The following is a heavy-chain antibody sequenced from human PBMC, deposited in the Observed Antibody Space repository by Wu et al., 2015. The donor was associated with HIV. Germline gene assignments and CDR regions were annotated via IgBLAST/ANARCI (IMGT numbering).Heavy chain of an antibody. CDR1: GNSLTKFS. Sequence: HVQLEQSGAVVRKPGASVRVPCKVSGNSLTKFSIHWVRQAPGKGLEWMGGFDPEDGKIIYAQRFQGRVAMTEDRSTDTAYLDLKSLRSEDTAVFYCTAFPRDIWSTGLPYWGQGTLVTVSS. D-gene: IGHD3-10*01. CDR2: FDPEDGKI. V-gene: IGHV1-24*01. J-gene: IGHJ1*01. CDR3: TAFPRDIWSTGLPY.